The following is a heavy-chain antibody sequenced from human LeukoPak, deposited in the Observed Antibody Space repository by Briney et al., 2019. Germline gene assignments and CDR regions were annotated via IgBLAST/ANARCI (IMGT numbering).Heavy chain of an antibody. D-gene: IGHD5-18*01. V-gene: IGHV1-18*01. CDR2: ISAYNGNT. Sequence: GASVKVSCKASGYTFTSYGISWVRQAPGQGLEWMGWISAYNGNTSYAQKLQGRVTMTTGTSTSTAYMELRSLRSDDTAVYYCARGVDTAMLGFFDYWGQGTLVTVSS. CDR3: ARGVDTAMLGFFDY. J-gene: IGHJ4*02. CDR1: GYTFTSYG.